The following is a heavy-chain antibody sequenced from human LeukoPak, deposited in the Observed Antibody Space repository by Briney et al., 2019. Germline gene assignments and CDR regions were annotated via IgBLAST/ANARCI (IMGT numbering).Heavy chain of an antibody. CDR3: ARGFVLGAAKNYFDY. J-gene: IGHJ4*02. Sequence: PGGSLRLSCAASGFTVSINYMSWVRQAPGKGLEWVAVISYDGTNKYYADSVKGRFTISRDNSKNTLSLQMNSLRAEDTALYYCARGFVLGAAKNYFDYWGQGALVTVSS. CDR1: GFTVSINY. V-gene: IGHV3-30-3*01. D-gene: IGHD2-21*02. CDR2: ISYDGTNK.